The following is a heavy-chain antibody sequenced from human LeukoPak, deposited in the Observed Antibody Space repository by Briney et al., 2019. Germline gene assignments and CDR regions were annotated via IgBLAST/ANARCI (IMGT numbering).Heavy chain of an antibody. J-gene: IGHJ5*02. Sequence: KASETLSVTCTVSGGSISSGGYYWSWIRQHPGKGLEWIGYIYYSGSTYYNPSLKSRVTISVDTSKNQFSLKLSSVTAADTAVYYCARGRTSSWFDPWGQGTLVTVSS. CDR2: IYYSGST. V-gene: IGHV4-31*03. CDR3: ARGRTSSWFDP. CDR1: GGSISSGGYY.